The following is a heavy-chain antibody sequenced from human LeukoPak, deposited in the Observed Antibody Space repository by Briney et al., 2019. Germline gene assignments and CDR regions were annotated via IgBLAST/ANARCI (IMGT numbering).Heavy chain of an antibody. CDR3: ARDRGSSLTGYYYYYMDV. Sequence: PGGSLRLSCAASGFTVSSNYMSWVRQAPGKGLEWVSVIYSGGSTYYADSVKGRFTISRDNSKNTLYLQMNSLRAEDTAVYYCARDRGSSLTGYYYYYMDVWGKGTTVTVSS. CDR1: GFTVSSNY. D-gene: IGHD6-6*01. CDR2: IYSGGST. J-gene: IGHJ6*03. V-gene: IGHV3-66*02.